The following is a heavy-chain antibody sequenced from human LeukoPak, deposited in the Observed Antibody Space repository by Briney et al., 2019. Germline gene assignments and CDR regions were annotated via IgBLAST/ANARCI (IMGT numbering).Heavy chain of an antibody. CDR3: ARGGGEVDY. V-gene: IGHV3-21*01. D-gene: IGHD3-16*01. J-gene: IGHJ4*02. CDR2: ISSSSSYI. Sequence: PGGSLRLSCAASGFTFGSYSMNWVRQAPGKGLEWVSSISSSSSYIYYADSVKGRFTISRDNAKNSLYLQMNSLRAEDTAVFYCARGGGEVDYWGQGTLVTVSS. CDR1: GFTFGSYS.